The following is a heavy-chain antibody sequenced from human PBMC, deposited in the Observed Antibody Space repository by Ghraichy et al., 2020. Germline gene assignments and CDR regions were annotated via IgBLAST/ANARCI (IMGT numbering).Heavy chain of an antibody. CDR2: FYYSGGT. V-gene: IGHV4-59*01. D-gene: IGHD2-8*01. CDR3: ARDSTDSRGVYAFDI. J-gene: IGHJ3*02. Sequence: GSLRLSCTFSGGSISGYYWSWIRQPPEKGLEWIGYFYYSGGTNYNPSLKSRVTISVDTSKNQFSLKLNSVTAADTAVYYCARDSTDSRGVYAFDIWGQGKMVTVSP. CDR1: GGSISGYY.